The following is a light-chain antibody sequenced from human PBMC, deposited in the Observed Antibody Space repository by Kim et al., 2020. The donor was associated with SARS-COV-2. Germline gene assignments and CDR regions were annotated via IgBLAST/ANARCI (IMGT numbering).Light chain of an antibody. Sequence: GERVTMTGSGTSSNNGSNTVNLYQQLPGTAPKPLIYSNSQRPSGVPDRFSGSRSGTSASLAISGLQSEDEADYYCAAWDDSLNAWVFGGGTKLTVL. CDR1: SSNNGSNT. V-gene: IGLV1-44*01. CDR3: AAWDDSLNAWV. J-gene: IGLJ3*02. CDR2: SNS.